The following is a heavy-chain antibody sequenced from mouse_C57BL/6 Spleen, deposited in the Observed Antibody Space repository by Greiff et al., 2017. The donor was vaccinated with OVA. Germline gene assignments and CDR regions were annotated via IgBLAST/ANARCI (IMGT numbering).Heavy chain of an antibody. CDR3: ARSTGFDY. D-gene: IGHD4-1*01. CDR1: GYTFTDYY. V-gene: IGHV1-76*01. Sequence: LVESGAELVRPGASVKLSCKASGYTFTDYYINWVKQRPGQGLEWIARIYPGSGNTYYNEKFKGKATLTAEKSSSTAYMQLSSLTSEDSAVYFCARSTGFDYWGQGTTLTVSS. CDR2: IYPGSGNT. J-gene: IGHJ2*01.